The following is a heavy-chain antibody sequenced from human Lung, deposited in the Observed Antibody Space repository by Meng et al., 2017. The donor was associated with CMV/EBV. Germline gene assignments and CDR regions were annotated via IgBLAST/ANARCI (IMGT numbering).Heavy chain of an antibody. CDR3: VTYYADIVLGPFDI. D-gene: IGHD2-15*01. Sequence: GGSLRLXCATSGFSFSDYWMAWVRQTPGKGLEWVANIKRDGSEKYYVDSVKGRFTVSRDNAKNSLHLQMRTLRAEDTAVYYCVTYYADIVLGPFDIWGQGTVVXVS. CDR1: GFSFSDYW. J-gene: IGHJ3*02. CDR2: IKRDGSEK. V-gene: IGHV3-7*01.